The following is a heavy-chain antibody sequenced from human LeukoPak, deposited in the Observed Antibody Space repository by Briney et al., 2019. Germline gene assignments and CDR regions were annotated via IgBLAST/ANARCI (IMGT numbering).Heavy chain of an antibody. CDR3: AREGYSSSYYYMDV. D-gene: IGHD6-6*01. Sequence: ASVKVSCKASGYTFTSYDINWVRQAAGQGLEWMGWMNPNSGNTGYAQKFQGRVTITRNTSISTAYMELSSLRSEDTAVYYCAREGYSSSYYYMDVWGKGTTVTVSS. CDR2: MNPNSGNT. J-gene: IGHJ6*03. V-gene: IGHV1-8*03. CDR1: GYTFTSYD.